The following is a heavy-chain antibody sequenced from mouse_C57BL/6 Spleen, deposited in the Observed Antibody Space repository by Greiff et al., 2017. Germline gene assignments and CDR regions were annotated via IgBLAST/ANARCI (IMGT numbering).Heavy chain of an antibody. CDR1: GYTFTSYW. V-gene: IGHV1-64*01. CDR3: ARSDYDCYYGY. Sequence: QVQLQQPGAELVKPGASVKLSCKASGYTFTSYWMHWVKQRPGQGLEWIGMIHPNSGSTNYNEKFKSKATLTVDKSSSTAYMQLRSLTSEDSAVYYCARSDYDCYYGYWGQGTTLTVSS. CDR2: IHPNSGST. D-gene: IGHD2-3*01. J-gene: IGHJ2*01.